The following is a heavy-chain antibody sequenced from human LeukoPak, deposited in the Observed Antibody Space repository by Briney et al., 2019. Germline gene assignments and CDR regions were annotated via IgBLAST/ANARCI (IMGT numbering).Heavy chain of an antibody. CDR1: GFTVSSNY. D-gene: IGHD6-13*01. V-gene: IGHV3-53*01. CDR2: IYSGGST. Sequence: GGSLRLSCAASGFTVSSNYMSWVRQAPGKGLEWVSVIYSGGSTYYADSVKGRFTISRGNSKNTLYLQMNSLRAEDTAVYYCARTQQLGWFDPWGQGTLVTVSS. J-gene: IGHJ5*02. CDR3: ARTQQLGWFDP.